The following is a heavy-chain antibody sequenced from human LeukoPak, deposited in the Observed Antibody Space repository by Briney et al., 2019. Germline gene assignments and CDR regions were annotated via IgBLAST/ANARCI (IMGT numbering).Heavy chain of an antibody. CDR3: ARDGRDGYNLVHY. CDR2: IHPRRGDT. D-gene: IGHD5-24*01. Sequence: GASVKVSCKASGYTFTGYYIHWVRQAPGQGLEWMGWIHPRRGDTNYAQKFQGRVTMTRDTSTSAVYMELNRLRSDDTAVYYCARDGRDGYNLVHYWGQGTLVTVSS. V-gene: IGHV1-2*02. CDR1: GYTFTGYY. J-gene: IGHJ4*02.